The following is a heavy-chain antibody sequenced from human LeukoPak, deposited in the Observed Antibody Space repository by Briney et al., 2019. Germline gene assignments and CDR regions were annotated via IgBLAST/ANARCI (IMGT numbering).Heavy chain of an antibody. CDR3: ARTHSSGWYQVWFDP. CDR1: GGSISSYY. J-gene: IGHJ5*02. D-gene: IGHD6-19*01. CDR2: IYTSGST. Sequence: SETLSLTCTVSGGSISSYYWSWIRQPAGKGLEWIGRIYTSGSTNYNPSLKSRVTMSVDTSKNQFSLKLSSVTAADTAVYYCARTHSSGWYQVWFDPWGQGTLVTVSS. V-gene: IGHV4-4*07.